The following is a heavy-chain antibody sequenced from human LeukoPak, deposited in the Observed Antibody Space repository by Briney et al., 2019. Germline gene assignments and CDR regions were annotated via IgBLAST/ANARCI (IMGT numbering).Heavy chain of an antibody. CDR1: GFTFSDYY. J-gene: IGHJ4*02. Sequence: PGGSLRLSCAASGFTFSDYYMSWIRQAPGKGLEWVSYISSSGSTIYYADSVNGRFTISRDNAKNSLYLQMNSLRAEDTAVYYCARDGLWEVATHIDYWGQGTLVTVSS. CDR3: ARDGLWEVATHIDY. CDR2: ISSSGSTI. V-gene: IGHV3-11*04. D-gene: IGHD5-12*01.